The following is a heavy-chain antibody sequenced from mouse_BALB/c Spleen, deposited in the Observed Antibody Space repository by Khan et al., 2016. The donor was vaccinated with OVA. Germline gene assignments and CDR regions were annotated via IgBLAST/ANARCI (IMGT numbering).Heavy chain of an antibody. D-gene: IGHD3-1*01. CDR2: IRYDGDS. V-gene: IGHV3-6*02. CDR1: GYSITSGYF. Sequence: EVQLQESGPGLVKPSQSLSLTCSVTGYSITSGYFWNWIRQFPGNKLEWMGYIRYDGDSNYNPSLKNRISITRDTSKNHFFLKLNSVTPEDTAKCCCARGGSSGPAWFAYWGQGTLVTVSA. J-gene: IGHJ3*01. CDR3: ARGGSSGPAWFAY.